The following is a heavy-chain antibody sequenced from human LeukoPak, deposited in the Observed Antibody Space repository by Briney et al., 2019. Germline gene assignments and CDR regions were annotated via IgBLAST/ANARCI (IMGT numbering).Heavy chain of an antibody. J-gene: IGHJ4*02. D-gene: IGHD3-22*01. V-gene: IGHV1-24*01. CDR3: ARDLNYYDSSGYSDY. Sequence: ASVKVSCKVSGYTLTELSMHWVRQAPGKGLEWMGGFDPEDGETIYAQKFQGRVTMTEDTSTDTAYMELRSLRSDDTAVYYCARDLNYYDSSGYSDYWGQGTLVTVSS. CDR2: FDPEDGET. CDR1: GYTLTELS.